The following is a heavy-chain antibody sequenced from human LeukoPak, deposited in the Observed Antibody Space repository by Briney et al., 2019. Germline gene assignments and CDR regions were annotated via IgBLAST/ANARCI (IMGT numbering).Heavy chain of an antibody. D-gene: IGHD3-10*01. Sequence: GGSLRLSCAASGFAFNTYAMHWVRQAPGQGLEWVALIWHDGSHKFYSNSVRGQFTISRDNSKNTVSLQMNNLRPEDTAVYYCAREIFGPGSYPDFWGQGTLVAVSS. CDR3: AREIFGPGSYPDF. J-gene: IGHJ4*02. V-gene: IGHV3-33*01. CDR1: GFAFNTYA. CDR2: IWHDGSHK.